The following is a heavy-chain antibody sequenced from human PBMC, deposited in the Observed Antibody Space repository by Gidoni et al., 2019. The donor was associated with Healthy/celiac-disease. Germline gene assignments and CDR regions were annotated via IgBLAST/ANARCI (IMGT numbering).Heavy chain of an antibody. CDR3: ARGSGWFDY. D-gene: IGHD6-19*01. V-gene: IGHV1-69*02. J-gene: IGHJ4*02. Sequence: QVQLVQSGAEVKTPGSSVKVSCKASGGTFISYTIRWVRQAPGQGLEWMGRIIPILGIANYAQKFQGRVTITADKSTSTAYMELSSLRSEDTAVYYCARGSGWFDYWGQGTLVTVSS. CDR1: GGTFISYT. CDR2: IIPILGIA.